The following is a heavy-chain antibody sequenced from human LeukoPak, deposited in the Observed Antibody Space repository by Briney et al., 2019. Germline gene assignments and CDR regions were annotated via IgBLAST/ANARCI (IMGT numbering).Heavy chain of an antibody. D-gene: IGHD3-22*01. V-gene: IGHV1-2*02. CDR1: GYTFTGYY. CDR2: INPNSGGT. CDR3: ARDPSPYYYDSSGYYFSRKGLFVFDY. J-gene: IGHJ4*02. Sequence: ASVKVSCKASGYTFTGYYMHWVRQAPGQGLEWMGWINPNSGGTNYAQKFQGRVTMTRDTSISTAYMELSRLRSDDTAVYYCARDPSPYYYDSSGYYFSRKGLFVFDYWGQGTLVTVSS.